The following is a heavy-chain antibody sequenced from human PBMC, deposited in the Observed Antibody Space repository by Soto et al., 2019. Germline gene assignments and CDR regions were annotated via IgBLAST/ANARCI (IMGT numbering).Heavy chain of an antibody. CDR1: GGAFNTFA. D-gene: IGHD2-15*01. CDR3: ARGHCIAGTCYSVVWWFDL. CDR2: IIPILGRV. J-gene: IGHJ5*02. Sequence: SVKVSCKASGGAFNTFAFTWLRQAPGQGFEWMGGIIPILGRVNSAQRFQDRLTITADESTSTAYMELSSLTSEDTAVYYCARGHCIAGTCYSVVWWFDLWGQGTQVTVYS. V-gene: IGHV1-69*10.